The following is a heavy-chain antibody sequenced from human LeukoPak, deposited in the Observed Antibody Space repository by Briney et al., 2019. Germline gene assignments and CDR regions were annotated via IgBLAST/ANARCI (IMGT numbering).Heavy chain of an antibody. D-gene: IGHD6-6*01. CDR3: AGGTIAAISFFDF. Sequence: WGSLRLSCAASGFTFSTYAMSWVRQAPGKGLEWVSSISGSGSSTNSADSVKGPLTISSDHSSNPPYLHMYSLRPEDTAVYYCAGGTIAAISFFDFWGQGTLFSLSS. CDR2: ISGSGSST. J-gene: IGHJ4*02. V-gene: IGHV3-23*01. CDR1: GFTFSTYA.